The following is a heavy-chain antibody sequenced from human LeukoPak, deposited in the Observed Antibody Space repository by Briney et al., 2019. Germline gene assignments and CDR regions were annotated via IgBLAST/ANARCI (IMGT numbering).Heavy chain of an antibody. D-gene: IGHD1-26*01. CDR2: IYTSGST. CDR1: GGSISSGSYY. J-gene: IGHJ6*03. V-gene: IGHV4-61*02. Sequence: SQTLSLTCTVSGGSISSGSYYWSWIRQPAGKGLEWIGRIYTSGSTNYNPSLNSRVTISVDTSKNQFSLKLSSVTAADTAVYYCARSLAGATFYYCYYYMDVWGKGTTVTVSS. CDR3: ARSLAGATFYYCYYYMDV.